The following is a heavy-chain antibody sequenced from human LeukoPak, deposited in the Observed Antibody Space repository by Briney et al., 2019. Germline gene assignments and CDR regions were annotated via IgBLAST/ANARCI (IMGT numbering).Heavy chain of an antibody. J-gene: IGHJ4*02. Sequence: PGGSLRLSCAASGFTFSSCEMNWVRQAPGKGLEWVSYISSSSGSTVYYADSVKGGFTVSRDNAKNSLYLQMNSLRVEDTAVYYCARVETTVTTLDYWGQGTLVTVSS. CDR1: GFTFSSCE. CDR3: ARVETTVTTLDY. D-gene: IGHD4-17*01. V-gene: IGHV3-48*03. CDR2: ISSSSGSTV.